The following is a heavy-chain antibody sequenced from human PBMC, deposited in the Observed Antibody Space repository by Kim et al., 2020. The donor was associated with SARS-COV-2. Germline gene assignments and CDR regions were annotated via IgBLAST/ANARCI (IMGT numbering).Heavy chain of an antibody. V-gene: IGHV4-59*01. CDR3: ARDSTVTDAFDI. J-gene: IGHJ3*02. Sequence: NYNPPLKSRVTISVDTSKNQFSLKLSSVTAADTAVYYCARDSTVTDAFDIWGQGTMVTVSS. D-gene: IGHD4-17*01.